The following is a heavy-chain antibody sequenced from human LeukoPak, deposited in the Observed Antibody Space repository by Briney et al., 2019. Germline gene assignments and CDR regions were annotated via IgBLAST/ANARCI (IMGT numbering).Heavy chain of an antibody. CDR3: ARELWALEPDY. Sequence: SETLSLTCTVSGGSISSRLHYWSWIRQPEGKGLELIGYIFQSGSTYYNPSLKTRVTISIDTSKNQFSLNLNSVTAADTAVYYCARELWALEPDYWGQGTLVTVSS. J-gene: IGHJ4*02. V-gene: IGHV4-30-2*01. CDR1: GGSISSRLHY. D-gene: IGHD5-18*01. CDR2: IFQSGST.